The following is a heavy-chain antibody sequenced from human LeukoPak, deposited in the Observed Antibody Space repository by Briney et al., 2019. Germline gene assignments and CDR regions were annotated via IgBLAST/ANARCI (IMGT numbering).Heavy chain of an antibody. Sequence: SETLSLTCTVSGGSISSYYWSWIRQPPGKGLEWLGYIYYSGSTNYNPSLKSRVAISVDTSKNQFSLKLSSVTAADTAVYYCARGAMGATGAFDIWGQGTMVTVSS. CDR3: ARGAMGATGAFDI. J-gene: IGHJ3*02. D-gene: IGHD1-26*01. CDR2: IYYSGST. V-gene: IGHV4-59*01. CDR1: GGSISSYY.